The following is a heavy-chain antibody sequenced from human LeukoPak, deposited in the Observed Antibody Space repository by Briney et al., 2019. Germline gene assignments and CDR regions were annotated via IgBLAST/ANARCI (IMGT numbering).Heavy chain of an antibody. D-gene: IGHD2-15*01. Sequence: GGSLRLSCAASGFTFSSYSMNWVRQAPGKGLEWVSSISSSSSYIYYADSVKGRFTISRDNAKNSLYLQMNSLRAEDTALYYCAKDWLVAATYYYYGMDVWGQGTTVTVSS. V-gene: IGHV3-21*04. CDR1: GFTFSSYS. CDR3: AKDWLVAATYYYYGMDV. J-gene: IGHJ6*02. CDR2: ISSSSSYI.